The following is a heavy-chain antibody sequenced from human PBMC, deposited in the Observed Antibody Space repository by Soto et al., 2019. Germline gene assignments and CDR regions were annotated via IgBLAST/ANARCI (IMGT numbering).Heavy chain of an antibody. D-gene: IGHD3-10*02. J-gene: IGHJ6*02. CDR2: VYYTGNS. CDR3: AGGYYYVGSGPYLYIYGMDV. V-gene: IGHV4-59*11. CDR1: GGSISTHY. Sequence: LSETLSLTCTVSGGSISTHYWSWVRQVPGRGLEWLGYVYYTGNSNHNPSLKGRVTVSIAPSKSQFSLELTSVSAADTAVYYCAGGYYYVGSGPYLYIYGMDVWDQGTTVTVSS.